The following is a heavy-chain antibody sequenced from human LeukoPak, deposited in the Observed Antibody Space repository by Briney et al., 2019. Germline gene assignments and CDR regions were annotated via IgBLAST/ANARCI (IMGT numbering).Heavy chain of an antibody. D-gene: IGHD6-19*01. V-gene: IGHV4-39*07. CDR1: GGSIRSSYYY. J-gene: IGHJ4*02. CDR2: IYDSGST. CDR3: ARGISSGWSRAVGY. Sequence: SETLSLTCTVSGGSIRSSYYYWGWIRQPPGKGLEWIGSIYDSGSTYYNPSLKSRVTISVDTSKNQFSLKLSSVTAADTAVYYCARGISSGWSRAVGYWGQGTLVTVSS.